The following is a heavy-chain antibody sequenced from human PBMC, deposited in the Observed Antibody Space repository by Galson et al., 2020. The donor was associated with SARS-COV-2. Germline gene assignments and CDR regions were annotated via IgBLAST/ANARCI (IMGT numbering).Heavy chain of an antibody. J-gene: IGHJ6*03. CDR1: GFTLSSYW. CDR3: ARAYYSYYYMDV. D-gene: IGHD3-10*01. V-gene: IGHV3-74*01. Sequence: GGSLRLSCAASGFTLSSYWMHWVRQAPGKGLVWVSRINSGASSTSYADSVKGRFTISRDNAKNTVYLQMNSLRAEDTAVYYCARAYYSYYYMDVWGKGTTVTVSS. CDR2: INSGASST.